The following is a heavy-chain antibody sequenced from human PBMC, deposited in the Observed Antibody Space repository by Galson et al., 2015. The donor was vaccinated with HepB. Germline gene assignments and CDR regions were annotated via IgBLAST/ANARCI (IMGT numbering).Heavy chain of an antibody. D-gene: IGHD3-3*01. J-gene: IGHJ2*01. CDR2: ISHDGSDN. Sequence: LRLSCAASGFTFTAYAAHWVRQAPGKGLEWVAVISHDGSDNYYADSVKGRFTISRDNSKTTLQVDNLRTNDTAVYHCAKGPSYDFWSGHLRYFDLWGRGTLDTVSS. CDR1: GFTFTAYA. CDR3: AKGPSYDFWSGHLRYFDL. V-gene: IGHV3-30*18.